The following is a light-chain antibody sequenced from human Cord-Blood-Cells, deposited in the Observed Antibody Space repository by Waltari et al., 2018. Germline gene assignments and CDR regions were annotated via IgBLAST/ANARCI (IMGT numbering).Light chain of an antibody. J-gene: IGLJ3*02. CDR1: SSDVGSYNL. Sequence: QSALTQPASVSGSPGQSITISRTGTSSDVGSYNLVSWYQQHPGKAPKLMIYEGSKRPSWVSIRFAGSKSGNTASLTSSWRQAEDEADYYCCSYAGSSTWVFGGGTKLTVL. CDR2: EGS. CDR3: CSYAGSSTWV. V-gene: IGLV2-23*01.